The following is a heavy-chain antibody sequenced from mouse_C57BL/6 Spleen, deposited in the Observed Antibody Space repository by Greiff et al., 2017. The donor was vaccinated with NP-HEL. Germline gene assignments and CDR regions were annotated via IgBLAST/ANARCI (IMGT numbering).Heavy chain of an antibody. CDR2: IDPSDSET. CDR1: GYTFTSYW. Sequence: QVQLQQPGAELVRPGSSVKLSCKASGYTFTSYWMHWVKQRPIQGLEWIGNIDPSDSETHYNQKFKDKATLTVDKSSSTAYMQLTSLTSADSAVYYCARTLHYYGSRRAEDYWGQGTTLTVSS. CDR3: ARTLHYYGSRRAEDY. V-gene: IGHV1-52*01. D-gene: IGHD1-1*01. J-gene: IGHJ2*01.